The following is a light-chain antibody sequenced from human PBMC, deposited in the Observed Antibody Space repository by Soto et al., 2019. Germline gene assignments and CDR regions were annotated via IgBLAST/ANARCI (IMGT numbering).Light chain of an antibody. CDR2: GAS. V-gene: IGKV3-15*01. CDR3: QQGGSSSWT. J-gene: IGKJ1*01. CDR1: QSVSSN. Sequence: EIVMTQSPATLSVSPGERATLSCRASQSVSSNLAWYQQKPGQAPRLLIYGASTRATGIPARFSGSGSGTEFTLTISSLQSEDFAVYYCQQGGSSSWTFGQGTKV.